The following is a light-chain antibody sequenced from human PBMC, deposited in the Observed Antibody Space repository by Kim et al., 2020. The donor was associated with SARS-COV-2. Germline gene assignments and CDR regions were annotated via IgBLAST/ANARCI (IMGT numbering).Light chain of an antibody. CDR1: QSLLHSNGYNY. CDR2: LGS. CDR3: MQALQTPPYT. Sequence: DIVMTQSPLSLPVTPGEPASISCRSSQSLLHSNGYNYLDWYLQKPGQSPQLLIYLGSNRASGVPDRFSGSGSGTDFTLKISRVEDEDVGVYYCMQALQTPPYTFGQGTKLEI. V-gene: IGKV2-28*01. J-gene: IGKJ2*01.